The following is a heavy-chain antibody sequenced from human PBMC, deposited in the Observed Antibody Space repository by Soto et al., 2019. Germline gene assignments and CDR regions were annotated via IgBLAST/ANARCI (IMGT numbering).Heavy chain of an antibody. D-gene: IGHD5-12*01. CDR3: AREGFSGYEALDY. V-gene: IGHV4-59*01. Sequence: QVHLQESGPGLLKPSETLSLTCSVSGGPIRSYYLSWVRQAPGKALEWIAYIAYTGITGYNPSLRSRVTISGDTSQNVFSLKMTSVTAADTAVYYCAREGFSGYEALDYWGQGILVTVSS. CDR2: IAYTGIT. CDR1: GGPIRSYY. J-gene: IGHJ4*02.